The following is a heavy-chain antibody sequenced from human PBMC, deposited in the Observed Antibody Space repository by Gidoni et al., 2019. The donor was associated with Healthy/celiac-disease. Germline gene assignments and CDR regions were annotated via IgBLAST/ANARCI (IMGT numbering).Heavy chain of an antibody. D-gene: IGHD1-26*01. CDR2: FDPEDGET. Sequence: QVQLVQSGAAVKQPGASVTVSCKVSGYTLTELSIHWVRQAPGKGLEWMGGFDPEDGETIYAQKFQGRVTMTEDTSTDTAYMELSSLRSEDTAVYYCATATSVGATTESFDYWGQGTLVTVSS. J-gene: IGHJ4*02. V-gene: IGHV1-24*01. CDR3: ATATSVGATTESFDY. CDR1: GYTLTELS.